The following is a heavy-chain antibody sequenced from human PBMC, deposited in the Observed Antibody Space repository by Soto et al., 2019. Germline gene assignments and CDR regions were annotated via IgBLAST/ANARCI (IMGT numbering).Heavy chain of an antibody. D-gene: IGHD6-19*01. CDR1: GYTFTSYG. Sequence: QVQLVQSGAEVKKPGASVKVSCKASGYTFTSYGISWVRQAPGQGLEWMGWISAYNGNTNYAQKLQGIVTITTVTSTSISYMELRSLRSVDTAVYYCAREGSSGWYGWAVHYFDYWGQGTLVTVSS. CDR2: ISAYNGNT. J-gene: IGHJ4*02. V-gene: IGHV1-18*01. CDR3: AREGSSGWYGWAVHYFDY.